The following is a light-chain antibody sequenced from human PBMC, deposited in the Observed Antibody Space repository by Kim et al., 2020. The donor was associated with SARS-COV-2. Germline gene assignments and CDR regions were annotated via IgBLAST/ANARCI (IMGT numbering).Light chain of an antibody. V-gene: IGLV6-57*01. CDR1: RGSIASYY. Sequence: GKTVTSSCTRSRGSIASYYVQWFHQRPGSSPTTVIYEDNQRPSGVPDRFSGSIDSSSNSASLTISGLKTEDEADYHCQSYDSSKGVFGGGTKLTVL. CDR3: QSYDSSKGV. CDR2: EDN. J-gene: IGLJ3*02.